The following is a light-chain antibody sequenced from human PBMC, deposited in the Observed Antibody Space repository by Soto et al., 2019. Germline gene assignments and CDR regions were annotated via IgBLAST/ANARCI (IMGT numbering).Light chain of an antibody. V-gene: IGKV3-20*01. CDR3: QQYGSSPPLYT. J-gene: IGKJ2*01. CDR2: GAS. CDR1: QSVSSRY. Sequence: EIVLTQSPGTLSLSPGERATLSCRASQSVSSRYLAWYQQKPGQAPRPLISGASRRATGIPDRFSGSGSGTDFTLTISRLEPEDCAVYYCQQYGSSPPLYTFGQGTKLEIK.